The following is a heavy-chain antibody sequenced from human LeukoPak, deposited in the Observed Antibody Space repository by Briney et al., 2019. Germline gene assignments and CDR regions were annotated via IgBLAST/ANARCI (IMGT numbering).Heavy chain of an antibody. J-gene: IGHJ3*02. CDR2: IYYSGST. D-gene: IGHD3-10*01. CDR1: GGSISSSSYY. CDR3: ARHRATMVWGVRDAFDI. Sequence: SETLSLTCTVSGGSISSSSYYWGWIRQPPGKGLEWIGSIYYSGSTYYNPSLKSRVTISVDTSKNQFSLKLSSVTAADTAVYYCARHRATMVWGVRDAFDIWGQGTMVTVSS. V-gene: IGHV4-39*01.